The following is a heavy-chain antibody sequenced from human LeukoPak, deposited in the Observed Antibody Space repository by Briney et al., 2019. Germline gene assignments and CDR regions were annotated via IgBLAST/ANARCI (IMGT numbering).Heavy chain of an antibody. J-gene: IGHJ6*02. CDR3: AREWMVVAAQHGMDV. V-gene: IGHV1-46*01. CDR1: GYSFIGYY. D-gene: IGHD2-15*01. Sequence: GASVKVSCKASGYSFIGYYMHWVRQAPGQGLEWMGIINPSGGSTRYAQKFQGRVTMTRDTSTSTVYMELSSLRSEDTAVYYCAREWMVVAAQHGMDVWGQGTTVTVSS. CDR2: INPSGGST.